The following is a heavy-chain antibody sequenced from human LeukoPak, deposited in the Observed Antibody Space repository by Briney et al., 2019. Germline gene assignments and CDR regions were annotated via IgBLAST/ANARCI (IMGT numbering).Heavy chain of an antibody. CDR3: ARVPLLISPNWFDP. V-gene: IGHV1-8*03. Sequence: ASVKVSCKASGYTFTSYDINWVRQATGQGLEWMGWMNPNSGNTGYAQKFQGRVTITRNTSISTAYMELSRLRSDDTAVYYCARVPLLISPNWFDPWGQGTLVTVSS. CDR2: MNPNSGNT. J-gene: IGHJ5*02. D-gene: IGHD2/OR15-2a*01. CDR1: GYTFTSYD.